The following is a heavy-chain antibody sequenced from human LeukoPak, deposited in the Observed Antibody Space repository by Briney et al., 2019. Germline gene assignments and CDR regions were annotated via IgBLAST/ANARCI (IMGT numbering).Heavy chain of an antibody. CDR2: IRYDGSNK. D-gene: IGHD2-15*01. CDR3: AATYCSGGSCYLYYFDY. CDR1: GFTFSSYG. Sequence: GGSLRLSCAASGFTFSSYGMHWVRQAPGKGLEWVAFIRYDGSNKYYADSVKGRFTISRDNSKNTLYLQMNSLRAEDTAVYYCAATYCSGGSCYLYYFDYWGQGTLVTVSS. V-gene: IGHV3-30*02. J-gene: IGHJ4*02.